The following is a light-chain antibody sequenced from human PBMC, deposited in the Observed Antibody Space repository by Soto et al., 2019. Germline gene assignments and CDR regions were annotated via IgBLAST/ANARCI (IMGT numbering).Light chain of an antibody. CDR2: AAS. V-gene: IGKV1-9*01. CDR1: QGISSY. Sequence: DIQLTQSPSFLSASVGDRVTITCRASQGISSYLAWYQQKPGKAPKLLIYAASTLQSGVPSRFSGSGSGTEFTLTISSLQTEDFPTYYCQQLNSYPLFGPGTKVDIK. CDR3: QQLNSYPL. J-gene: IGKJ3*01.